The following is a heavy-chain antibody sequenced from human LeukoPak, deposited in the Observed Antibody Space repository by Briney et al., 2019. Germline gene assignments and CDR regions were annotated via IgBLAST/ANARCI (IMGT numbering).Heavy chain of an antibody. CDR1: GYTFTGYY. CDR2: INPNSGGT. J-gene: IGHJ4*02. Sequence: ASVKVSCKASGYTFTGYYMHWVRQAPGQGLEWMGWINPNSGGTNYAQKFQGRVTMTRDTSTSTVYMELSSLRSEDTAVYYCARVKGQWLGSIIDYWGQGTLVTVSS. CDR3: ARVKGQWLGSIIDY. V-gene: IGHV1-2*02. D-gene: IGHD6-19*01.